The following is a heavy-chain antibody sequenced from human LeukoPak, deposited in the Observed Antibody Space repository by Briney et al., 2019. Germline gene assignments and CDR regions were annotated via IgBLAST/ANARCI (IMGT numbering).Heavy chain of an antibody. CDR3: AREVRGVVVITTV. CDR1: GGSISSSSYY. Sequence: SETLSLTCTVSGGSISSSSYYWGWIRQPPRKGLEWIGSIYYSGSTYYNPSLKSRVTISVDTSKNQFSLKLSSVTAADTAVYYCAREVRGVVVITTVWGQGTLVTVSS. D-gene: IGHD3-22*01. V-gene: IGHV4-39*07. CDR2: IYYSGST. J-gene: IGHJ4*02.